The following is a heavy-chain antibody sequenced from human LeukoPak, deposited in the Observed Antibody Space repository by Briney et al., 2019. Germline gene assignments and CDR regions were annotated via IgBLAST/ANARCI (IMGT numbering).Heavy chain of an antibody. J-gene: IGHJ5*02. D-gene: IGHD3-10*01. CDR1: GFTFNYYG. Sequence: GGSLSLSCAASGFTFNYYGFHWVRKAPGKGLEWVAFIRYDGNDKYYAKSVKGRFTISKDTSRNTLYLQMNTLRLEDTAVYYCAKDLMRDRWFGESWGQGTLVTVSS. V-gene: IGHV3-30*02. CDR2: IRYDGNDK. CDR3: AKDLMRDRWFGES.